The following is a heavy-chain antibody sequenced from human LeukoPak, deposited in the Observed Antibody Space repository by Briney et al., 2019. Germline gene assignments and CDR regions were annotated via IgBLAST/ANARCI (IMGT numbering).Heavy chain of an antibody. CDR2: IYYNGST. CDR3: ARGLVPAAMAQVGFYYYGMDV. CDR1: GGSVSSGSYS. D-gene: IGHD2-2*01. V-gene: IGHV4-61*01. Sequence: SETLSLTCTVSGGSVSSGSYSWSWIRQPPGKGLEGIGYIYYNGSTNYNPSLKSRVTISVDTSKNQFSLKLSSVTAADTAVYYCARGLVPAAMAQVGFYYYGMDVWGKGTTVTVSS. J-gene: IGHJ6*04.